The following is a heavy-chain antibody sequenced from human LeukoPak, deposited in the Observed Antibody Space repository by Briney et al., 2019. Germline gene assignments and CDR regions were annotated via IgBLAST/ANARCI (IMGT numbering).Heavy chain of an antibody. V-gene: IGHV4-34*01. CDR1: GGSFSGYY. Sequence: SETLSLTCAVYGGSFSGYYWSWIRQPPGKGLEWIGEINHSGGTNYNPSLKSRVTISVDTSKNQFSLKLSSVTAADRAVYYCARGCHYDFWSGYYGNDAFDIWGQGTMVTVSS. D-gene: IGHD3-3*01. CDR3: ARGCHYDFWSGYYGNDAFDI. J-gene: IGHJ3*02. CDR2: INHSGGT.